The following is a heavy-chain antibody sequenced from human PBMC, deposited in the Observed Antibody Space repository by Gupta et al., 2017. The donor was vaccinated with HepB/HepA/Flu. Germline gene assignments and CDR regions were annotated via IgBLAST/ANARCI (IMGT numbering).Heavy chain of an antibody. CDR1: GGSISSSSYY. J-gene: IGHJ6*04. Sequence: QLQLQESGPGLVKPSETLSLTCTVSGGSISSSSYYWGWIRQPPGKGLEWIGSIYYSGSTYYNPSLKSRVTISVDTSKNQFSLKLSSVTAADTAVYYCASQIAAANMDVWGKGTTVTVSS. V-gene: IGHV4-39*01. D-gene: IGHD6-13*01. CDR2: IYYSGST. CDR3: ASQIAAANMDV.